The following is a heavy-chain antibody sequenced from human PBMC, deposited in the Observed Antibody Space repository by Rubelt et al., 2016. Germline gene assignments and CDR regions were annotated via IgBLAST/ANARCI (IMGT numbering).Heavy chain of an antibody. V-gene: IGHV1-24*01. D-gene: IGHD2-15*01. Sequence: QVQLVQSGAEVKKPGASVKVSCKVSGYTLTEFSMHWVRQAPGKGLEWMGGFDPEDGETIYAQKVQGRGTMNEATSTGTAYMGLSMLRSEATAVYYCATVSCSGGSSYSLSLGYWGQGTLVTVSS. CDR3: ATVSCSGGSSYSLSLGY. CDR1: GYTLTEFS. CDR2: FDPEDGET. J-gene: IGHJ4*02.